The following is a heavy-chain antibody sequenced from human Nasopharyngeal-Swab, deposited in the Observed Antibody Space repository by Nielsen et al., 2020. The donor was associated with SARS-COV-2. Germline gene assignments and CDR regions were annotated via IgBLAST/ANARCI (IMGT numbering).Heavy chain of an antibody. CDR2: ISSSTSTI. CDR3: ASADYGEYYYYYYYMDV. D-gene: IGHD4-17*01. Sequence: VRQAPGKGLEWVSYISSSTSTIYYADSVKGRFTISRDNAKNALYLQMNSLRAEDTAVYYCASADYGEYYYYYYYMDVWGKGTTVTVSS. V-gene: IGHV3-48*04. J-gene: IGHJ6*03.